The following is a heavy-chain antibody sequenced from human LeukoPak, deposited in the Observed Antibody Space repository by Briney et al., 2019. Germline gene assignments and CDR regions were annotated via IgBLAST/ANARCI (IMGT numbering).Heavy chain of an antibody. J-gene: IGHJ4*02. CDR3: ARDGENSGSPPLDY. CDR1: GFTFSSYG. V-gene: IGHV3-33*01. Sequence: GGSLRLPCAASGFTFSSYGMHWVRQAPGKGLEWVAAISSDGVNTHYTNFVKGRFTVSRDNSKNTLYLQINSLRVEDTAVYYCARDGENSGSPPLDYWGQGTLVTVSS. CDR2: ISSDGVNT. D-gene: IGHD1-26*01.